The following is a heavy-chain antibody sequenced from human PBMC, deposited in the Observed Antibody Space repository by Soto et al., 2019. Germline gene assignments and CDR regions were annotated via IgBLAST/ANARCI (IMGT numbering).Heavy chain of an antibody. Sequence: ASVKVSCKASGYTFTSYAMHWVRQAPGQRLEWMGWINAGNGNTKYSQKFQGRVTITRDTSASTAYMELSSLRSEDTAVYYCARGTYDSSGYYATGYYYYGMDVWGQGTTVIVSS. CDR2: INAGNGNT. CDR3: ARGTYDSSGYYATGYYYYGMDV. CDR1: GYTFTSYA. D-gene: IGHD3-22*01. J-gene: IGHJ6*02. V-gene: IGHV1-3*01.